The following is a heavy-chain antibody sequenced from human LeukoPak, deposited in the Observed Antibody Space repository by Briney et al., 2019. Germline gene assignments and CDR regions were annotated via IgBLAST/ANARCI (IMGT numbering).Heavy chain of an antibody. CDR2: INEDGSGK. J-gene: IGHJ6*04. CDR1: GFTFSSYG. V-gene: IGHV3-7*01. CDR3: ARDDGDV. Sequence: PGGSLRLSCAAPGFTFSSYGMHWVRQAPGKGLEWVASINEDGSGKFSVGSVKDRITISRDNTRNSLDLQINSLTVEDTAIYYCARDDGDVWGTGTTVTVSS.